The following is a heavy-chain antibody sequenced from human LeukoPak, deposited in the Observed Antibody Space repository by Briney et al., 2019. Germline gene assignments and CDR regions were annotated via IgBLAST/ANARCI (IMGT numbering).Heavy chain of an antibody. CDR1: GGSISGGSYY. J-gene: IGHJ4*02. V-gene: IGHV4-61*02. D-gene: IGHD6-25*01. Sequence: SQTLSLTCTVSGGSISGGSYYWSWIRQPAGKGLEWIGRIYTSGRTNYNPSLKSRVTISVDTSKNQFSLKLSSVTAADTAVYYCARAKQSGGFDYWGQGTLVTVSS. CDR2: IYTSGRT. CDR3: ARAKQSGGFDY.